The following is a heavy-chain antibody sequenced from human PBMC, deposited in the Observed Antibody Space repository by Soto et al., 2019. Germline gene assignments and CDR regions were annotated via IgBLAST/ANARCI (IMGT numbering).Heavy chain of an antibody. Sequence: PGESLKISCKGSGYSFTSYWIGWVRQMPGKGLEWMGIIYPGDSDTRYSPSFQGQVTISADKSISTAYLQWSSLTASDTAMYYCASLDYYDSRGYYTDAFDIWGQGTMVTVTS. J-gene: IGHJ3*02. CDR1: GYSFTSYW. CDR3: ASLDYYDSRGYYTDAFDI. V-gene: IGHV5-51*01. D-gene: IGHD3-22*01. CDR2: IYPGDSDT.